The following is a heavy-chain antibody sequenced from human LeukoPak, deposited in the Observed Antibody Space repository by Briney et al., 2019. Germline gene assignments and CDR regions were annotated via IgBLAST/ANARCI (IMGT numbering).Heavy chain of an antibody. CDR3: ENSVLYDSSSYYRACYFDY. Sequence: GGSLRLSCAASGFTFSSYAMSWVRQAPGKGLEWVSAISGSGGSTYYADSVKGRFTISRDNSKNTLYLQMNSLRAEDTPVYYCENSVLYDSSSYYRACYFDYWGQGTLVTVSS. V-gene: IGHV3-23*01. CDR2: ISGSGGST. J-gene: IGHJ4*02. D-gene: IGHD3-22*01. CDR1: GFTFSSYA.